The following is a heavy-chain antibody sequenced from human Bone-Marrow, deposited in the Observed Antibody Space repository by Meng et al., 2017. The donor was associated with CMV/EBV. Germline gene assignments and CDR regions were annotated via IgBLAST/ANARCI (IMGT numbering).Heavy chain of an antibody. D-gene: IGHD2-2*01. J-gene: IGHJ6*02. CDR2: ISYDRSNK. CDR3: ARPYCSSTSCPPGAYYYYYGMDV. CDR1: GFTFSSYA. Sequence: GGSLRLSCAASGFTFSSYAMHWVRQAPGKGLEWVAVISYDRSNKYYADSVKGRFTISRDNAKNSLYLQMNSLRAEDTAVYYCARPYCSSTSCPPGAYYYYYGMDVWGQGTTVTVSS. V-gene: IGHV3-30-3*01.